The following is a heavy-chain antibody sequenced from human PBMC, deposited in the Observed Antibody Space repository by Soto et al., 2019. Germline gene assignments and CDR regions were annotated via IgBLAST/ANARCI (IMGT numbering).Heavy chain of an antibody. CDR1: GGSISSYY. CDR2: IYYSGST. J-gene: IGHJ2*01. V-gene: IGHV4-59*01. Sequence: QVQLQESGPGLVKPSETLSLTCTVSGGSISSYYWSWIRQPLGKGLEWIGYIYYSGSTNYNPSLKSRVTISVDTSKNQFSLKLSAVTAADTAVYYCARVGYSSGWYPHFDLWGRGTLVTVSS. D-gene: IGHD6-19*01. CDR3: ARVGYSSGWYPHFDL.